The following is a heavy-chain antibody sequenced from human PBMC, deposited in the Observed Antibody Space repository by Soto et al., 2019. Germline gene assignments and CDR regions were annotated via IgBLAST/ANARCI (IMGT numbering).Heavy chain of an antibody. Sequence: ASVKVSCKASGYTFTSYAMHWVRQAPGQRLEWMGWINAGNGNTKYSQKFQGRVTITRDTSASTAYMALSSLRYEDTAVYYCAREQHDNVWGSYRYTPVDPWGQVTLVTVSS. CDR1: GYTFTSYA. CDR2: INAGNGNT. V-gene: IGHV1-3*01. D-gene: IGHD3-16*02. CDR3: AREQHDNVWGSYRYTPVDP. J-gene: IGHJ5*02.